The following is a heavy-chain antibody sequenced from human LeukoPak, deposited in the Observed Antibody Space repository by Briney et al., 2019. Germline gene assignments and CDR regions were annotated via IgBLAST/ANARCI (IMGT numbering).Heavy chain of an antibody. CDR3: ARGSRLVPDY. V-gene: IGHV4-34*01. CDR1: GGSFSGYY. Sequence: SETLSLTCAVYGGSFSGYYWSWIRHPPGKGLELIGEINHSGSTNYNPSLKSRVTISVDTSKNQFSLKLSSVTAAGTAVYYCARGSRLVPDYWGQGTLVTVSS. CDR2: INHSGST. J-gene: IGHJ4*02. D-gene: IGHD3-9*01.